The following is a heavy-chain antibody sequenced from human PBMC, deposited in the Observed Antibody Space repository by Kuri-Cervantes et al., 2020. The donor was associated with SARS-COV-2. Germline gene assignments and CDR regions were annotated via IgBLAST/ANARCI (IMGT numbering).Heavy chain of an antibody. CDR1: GFTFSSYG. CDR3: ARAGYYDSSGYYLYYFDY. V-gene: IGHV3-30*03. CDR2: ISYDGSNK. Sequence: GESLKISCAASGFTFSSYGMHWVRQAPGKGLEWVAVISYDGSNKYYADSVKGRFTISRDNSKNTLYLQMNSLRAEDTAVYYCARAGYYDSSGYYLYYFDYWGQGTLVTVSS. D-gene: IGHD3-22*01. J-gene: IGHJ4*02.